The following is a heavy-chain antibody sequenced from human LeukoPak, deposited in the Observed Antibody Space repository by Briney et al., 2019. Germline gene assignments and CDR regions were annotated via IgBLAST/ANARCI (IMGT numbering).Heavy chain of an antibody. CDR2: MNPSSGNT. V-gene: IGHV1-8*01. D-gene: IGHD2-2*01. CDR1: GYTFTSYD. CDR3: AREEYQLLPETY. Sequence: GASVKVSCKASGYTFTSYDINWVRQATGQGLEWMGWMNPSSGNTKYSQKFQGRVTITRDTSASTAYMELSSLRSEDTAVYYCAREEYQLLPETYWGQGTLVTVSS. J-gene: IGHJ4*02.